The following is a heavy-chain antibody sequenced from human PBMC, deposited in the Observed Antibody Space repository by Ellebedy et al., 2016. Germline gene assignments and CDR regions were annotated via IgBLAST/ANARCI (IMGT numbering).Heavy chain of an antibody. CDR1: GFTFSGHG. V-gene: IGHV3-21*01. D-gene: IGHD1-26*01. J-gene: IGHJ3*02. CDR3: ARDYRAGAKGDAFDI. Sequence: GGSLRLSCAASGFTFSGHGMHWVRQAPGKGLEWVSSISSSSSYIYYADSVKGRFTISRDNAKNSLYLQMNSLRAEDTAVYYCARDYRAGAKGDAFDIWGQGTMVTVSS. CDR2: ISSSSSYI.